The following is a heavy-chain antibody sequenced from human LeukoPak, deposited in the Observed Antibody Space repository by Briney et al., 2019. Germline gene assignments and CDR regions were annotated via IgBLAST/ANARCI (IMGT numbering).Heavy chain of an antibody. D-gene: IGHD1-7*01. CDR2: IIPIFGTA. CDR1: GGTFSSYA. Sequence: ASVKVSCKASGGTFSSYAISWVRQAPGQGLERMGRIIPIFGTANYAQKFQGRVTITADKSTSTAYMELSSLRSEDTAVYYCARLLVITGTTGSDYWGQGTLVTVSS. V-gene: IGHV1-69*06. CDR3: ARLLVITGTTGSDY. J-gene: IGHJ4*02.